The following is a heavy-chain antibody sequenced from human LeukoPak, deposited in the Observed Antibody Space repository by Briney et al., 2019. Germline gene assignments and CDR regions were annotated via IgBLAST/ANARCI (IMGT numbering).Heavy chain of an antibody. CDR3: ARGNTAMVT. CDR1: GFPDSSNY. D-gene: IGHD5-18*01. J-gene: IGHJ4*02. Sequence: GGSLRLSCAASGFPDSSNYMRWVRQAPGRGLEWVSVVYSGGSTNYADSVKGRFTISRDNSKNTLYLQMNSLRAEDTAVYYCARGNTAMVTWGQGTLVTVSS. V-gene: IGHV3-66*01. CDR2: VYSGGST.